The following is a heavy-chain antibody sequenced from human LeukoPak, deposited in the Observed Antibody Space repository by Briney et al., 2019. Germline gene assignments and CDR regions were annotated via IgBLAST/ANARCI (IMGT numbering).Heavy chain of an antibody. V-gene: IGHV3-74*01. Sequence: QAGGSLRLSCAATGFTFSNYWMHWVRQAPGKGLVWVSRINMDGSITSYADSVKGRFIISRDNAKSTLYLQMNSLRAKSTAVYYCAREYGYNTAHFDYWGQGTLVTVSS. CDR2: INMDGSIT. D-gene: IGHD5-24*01. CDR1: GFTFSNYW. CDR3: AREYGYNTAHFDY. J-gene: IGHJ4*02.